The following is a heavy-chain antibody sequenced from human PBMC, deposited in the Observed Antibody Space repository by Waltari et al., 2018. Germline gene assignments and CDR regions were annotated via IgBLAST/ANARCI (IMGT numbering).Heavy chain of an antibody. V-gene: IGHV1-46*01. J-gene: IGHJ1*01. CDR3: AKDKAAAGHPEYFQH. D-gene: IGHD6-13*01. CDR1: GYTFIGYY. CDR2: LNPNGGST. Sequence: QVQLVQSGAEVKKPGASVKVSCKASGYTFIGYYMHWVRQAPGQGLEYMGMLNPNGGSTPSDQKCQGRVTMTRDRSTNTVYMELTSLRSEDTAVYYCAKDKAAAGHPEYFQHWGQGTLVTVSS.